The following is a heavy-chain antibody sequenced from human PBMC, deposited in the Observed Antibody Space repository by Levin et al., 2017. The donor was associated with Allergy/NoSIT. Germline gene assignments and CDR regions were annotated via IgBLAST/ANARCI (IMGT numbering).Heavy chain of an antibody. V-gene: IGHV3-30-3*01. D-gene: IGHD5-18*01. CDR2: ISYDGSNK. J-gene: IGHJ6*02. Sequence: GESLKISCAASGFTFRSYAIQWVRQAPGKGLEWVAVISYDGSNKYYADSVKGRFTISRDNSKSTVYLEMNSLRAEDTAVYYCARDKSGGQRGYSYGYYYYYNMDVWGQGTTVTVSS. CDR1: GFTFRSYA. CDR3: ARDKSGGQRGYSYGYYYYYNMDV.